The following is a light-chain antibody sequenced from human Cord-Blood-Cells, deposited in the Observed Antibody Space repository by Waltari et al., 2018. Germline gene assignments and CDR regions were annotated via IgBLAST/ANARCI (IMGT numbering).Light chain of an antibody. V-gene: IGKV3-11*01. CDR3: QQRSNWPPYT. Sequence: EIVLTQSPATLSLSPGERATLSCMASQRVNSYLAWYQQKLGKAPRLLNYDASNRATGIPARFSGSASGTDFTLTISSLEPEDFAVYYCQQRSNWPPYTVGQGTKLEIK. J-gene: IGKJ2*01. CDR1: QRVNSY. CDR2: DAS.